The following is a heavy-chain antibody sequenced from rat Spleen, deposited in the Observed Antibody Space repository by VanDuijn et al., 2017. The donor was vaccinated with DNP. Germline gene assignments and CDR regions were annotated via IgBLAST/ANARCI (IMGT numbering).Heavy chain of an antibody. Sequence: EVQLVESGGGLVQPGRSLKLSCAASGFTFSDYYMAWVRQAPTRGLEWVAYISTGGGNTYYRDSVKGRFTISRDNAKNTQYLQMDSLRSEDTATYYCTRGGTYYFDYWGQGVLVTVSS. V-gene: IGHV5-27*01. CDR1: GFTFSDYY. J-gene: IGHJ2*01. CDR2: ISTGGGNT. D-gene: IGHD4-3*01. CDR3: TRGGTYYFDY.